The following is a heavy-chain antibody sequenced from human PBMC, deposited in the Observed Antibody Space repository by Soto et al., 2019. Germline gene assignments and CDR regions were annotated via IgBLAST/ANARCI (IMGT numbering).Heavy chain of an antibody. CDR1: GYTFTSYE. J-gene: IGHJ5*02. D-gene: IGHD5-12*01. CDR2: ISANNDNT. V-gene: IGHV1-18*01. CDR3: AGQIYSGYSWFDP. Sequence: ASVKVSSKASGYTFTSYEINWVRRATGQGLEWMGWISANNDNTDYAQKFQGRVTMTTDTSTSTAYMELRSLSSDDTAVFYCAGQIYSGYSWFDPWGQGTLVTVSS.